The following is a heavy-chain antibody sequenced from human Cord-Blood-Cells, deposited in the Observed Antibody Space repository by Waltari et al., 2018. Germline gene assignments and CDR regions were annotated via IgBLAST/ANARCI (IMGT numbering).Heavy chain of an antibody. V-gene: IGHV3-33*01. Sequence: QVQLVESGGGVVQPGRSLRLSCAASGFTFSSYGMHWVRQAPGKGLEWVAVIWYDGSNKYYADTVKCRFTISRDNSKNTLYPQMNSLRAEDTAVYYCAREPLVVAATPFDYWGQGTLVTVSS. D-gene: IGHD2-15*01. J-gene: IGHJ4*02. CDR2: IWYDGSNK. CDR3: AREPLVVAATPFDY. CDR1: GFTFSSYG.